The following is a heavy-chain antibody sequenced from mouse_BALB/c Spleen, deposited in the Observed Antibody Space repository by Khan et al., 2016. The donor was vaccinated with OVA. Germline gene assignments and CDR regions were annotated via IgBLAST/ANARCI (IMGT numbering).Heavy chain of an antibody. J-gene: IGHJ3*01. CDR3: ARGYYGNPFAY. V-gene: IGHV5-4*02. CDR2: ISDGGNYI. Sequence: EVELVESGGGLVKPGGSLKLSCAASGFTFSDYYMYWVRQTPEKRLEWVATISDGGNYIYYPDSVKGRFTISRDDAKNNLYLQMSRLKAEDTAMYYCARGYYGNPFAYWGQGTLVTVSA. D-gene: IGHD2-1*01. CDR1: GFTFSDYY.